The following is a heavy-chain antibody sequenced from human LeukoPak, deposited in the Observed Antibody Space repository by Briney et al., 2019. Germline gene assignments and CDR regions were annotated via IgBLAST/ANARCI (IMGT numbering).Heavy chain of an antibody. D-gene: IGHD2-2*01. J-gene: IGHJ5*02. CDR2: INPNSGGT. CDR3: ALDIVVVPAAIRPAGWFDP. CDR1: GYTFTGYY. V-gene: IGHV1-2*02. Sequence: ASVKVSCKASGYTFTGYYMHWVRQAPGQGLEWMGWINPNSGGTNYAQKFQGRVTMTRDTSISTAYMELSRPRSDDTAVYYCALDIVVVPAAIRPAGWFDPWGQGTLVTVSS.